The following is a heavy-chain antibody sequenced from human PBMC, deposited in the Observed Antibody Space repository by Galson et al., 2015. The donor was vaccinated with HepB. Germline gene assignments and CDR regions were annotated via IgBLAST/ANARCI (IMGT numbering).Heavy chain of an antibody. Sequence: SLRLSCAASGSTFSNYGMHWVRQAPGKGPEWVGGVWPDGRKTDYGDSVKGRFSITRDNFMNTLFLQMDSLRVDDTAVYYCARDLVAHIADEDTGLVGFDHWGQGTLVTVSS. CDR1: GSTFSNYG. V-gene: IGHV3-33*01. CDR3: ARDLVAHIADEDTGLVGFDH. J-gene: IGHJ4*02. D-gene: IGHD2-21*01. CDR2: VWPDGRKT.